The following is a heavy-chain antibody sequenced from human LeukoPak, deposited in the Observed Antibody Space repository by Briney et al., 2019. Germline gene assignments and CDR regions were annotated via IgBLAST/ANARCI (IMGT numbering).Heavy chain of an antibody. J-gene: IGHJ4*02. Sequence: QPGGSLRLSCAASGFTFSSYPMHWVRQAPGKGLEWVAVISYDGSNKYYADSVKGRFTISRDNSKNTLYLQMNSLRAEDTAVYYCACRIAYWGQGTLVTVSS. CDR1: GFTFSSYP. D-gene: IGHD6-13*01. CDR3: ACRIAY. V-gene: IGHV3-30*04. CDR2: ISYDGSNK.